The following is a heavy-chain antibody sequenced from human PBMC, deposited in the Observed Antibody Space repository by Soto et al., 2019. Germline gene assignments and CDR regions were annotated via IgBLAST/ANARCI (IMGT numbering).Heavy chain of an antibody. V-gene: IGHV3-48*01. CDR1: GFTFNTYT. CDR3: ARDREVVVPAANWSQQYYYYMDV. D-gene: IGHD2-2*01. Sequence: PGGSLRLSCAASGFTFNTYTMNWVRQAPGKGLEWVSYISSSSSTIYYADSVKGRFTISRDNAKNSLYLQMNSLRAEDTAVYYCARDREVVVPAANWSQQYYYYMDVWGKGTTVTVSS. J-gene: IGHJ6*03. CDR2: ISSSSSTI.